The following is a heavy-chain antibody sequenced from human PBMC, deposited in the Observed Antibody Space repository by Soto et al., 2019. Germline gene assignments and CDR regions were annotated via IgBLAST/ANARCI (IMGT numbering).Heavy chain of an antibody. CDR1: GLTFSSYA. CDR2: ISGDGGNK. J-gene: IGHJ4*02. D-gene: IGHD6-19*01. Sequence: GGSLRLSCTASGLTFSSYAVHWVRQAPGKGLEWVSVISGDGGNKYFAESVRGRFLISRDNSKNTVYLQMNSLRHEDTAVYFCARRLTSTVSALGYWGQGTLVTVSS. V-gene: IGHV3-30-3*01. CDR3: ARRLTSTVSALGY.